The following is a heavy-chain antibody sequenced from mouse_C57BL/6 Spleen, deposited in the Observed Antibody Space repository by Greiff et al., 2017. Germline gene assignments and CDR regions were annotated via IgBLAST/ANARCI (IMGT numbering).Heavy chain of an antibody. V-gene: IGHV1-22*01. J-gene: IGHJ2*01. CDR3: ARVVGWLPYYFDV. CDR1: GYTFTDYN. D-gene: IGHD2-3*01. CDR2: INPNNGGT. Sequence: EVKLMESGPELVKPGASVKMSCKASGYTFTDYNMHWVKQSHGKSLEWIGYINPNNGGTSYNQKFKGKATLPVNKSSSTAYMERRSLTAEDSAVYYCARVVGWLPYYFDVWGQGTTLTVSS.